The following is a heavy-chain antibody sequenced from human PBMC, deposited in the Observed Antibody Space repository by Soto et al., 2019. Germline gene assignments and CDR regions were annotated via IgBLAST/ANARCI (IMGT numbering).Heavy chain of an antibody. CDR3: AHRVLRTVFGLVTTTAIYFDF. Sequence: HITLNDSGPTQGKPRHTLTLTCTFSGFSLTTSGVGVGWIRQTPGKAPECLALSYWDDDKRYSPSLKSRLTITKDTSKSQVVLTMADLDPADTATYYCAHRVLRTVFGLVTTTAIYFDFWGQGTPVAVSS. J-gene: IGHJ4*02. CDR2: SYWDDDK. CDR1: GFSLTTSGVG. V-gene: IGHV2-5*02. D-gene: IGHD3-3*01.